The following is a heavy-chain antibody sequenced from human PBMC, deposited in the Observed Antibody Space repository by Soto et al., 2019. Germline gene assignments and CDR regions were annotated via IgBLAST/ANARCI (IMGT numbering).Heavy chain of an antibody. CDR3: VRRSPEDAFDI. CDR1: GGSIISGGYS. CDR2: IYEGGNT. J-gene: IGHJ3*02. V-gene: IGHV4-30-2*01. Sequence: TLSLTCAVSGGSIISGGYSWSWIRQPPGKGLQWIGHIYEGGNTYYTPSLESRVAISTDKSKNQFSLRLSSVTAADTAVYYCVRRSPEDAFDIWGQGTMVTVS.